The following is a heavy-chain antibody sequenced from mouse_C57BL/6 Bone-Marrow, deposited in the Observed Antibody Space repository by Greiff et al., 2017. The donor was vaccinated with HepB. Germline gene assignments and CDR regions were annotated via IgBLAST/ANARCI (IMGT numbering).Heavy chain of an antibody. CDR3: ARRGGYYGSSSWFAY. J-gene: IGHJ3*01. V-gene: IGHV1-69*01. CDR2: IDPSDSYT. CDR1: GYTFTSYW. D-gene: IGHD1-1*01. Sequence: QVQLQQPGAELVMPGASVKLSCKASGYTFTSYWMHWVKQRPGQGLEWIGEIDPSDSYTNYNQKFKGKSTLTVDKSSSTAYMQLSSLTSEDSAVYYCARRGGYYGSSSWFAYWGQGTLVTVSA.